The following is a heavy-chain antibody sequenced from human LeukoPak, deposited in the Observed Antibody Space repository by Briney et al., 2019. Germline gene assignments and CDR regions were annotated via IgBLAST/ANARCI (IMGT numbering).Heavy chain of an antibody. V-gene: IGHV6-1*01. Sequence: SQTLSLTCAISGDSVSSNSATWNWIRQSTSRGLEWLGRTYYRSKWSNDYAVSVKSRITINPDTSKNQLSLQLNSVTPEDTAVYYCARDHTLRAFDIWGQGTMVTVSS. CDR3: ARDHTLRAFDI. D-gene: IGHD4-17*01. CDR2: TYYRSKWSN. CDR1: GDSVSSNSAT. J-gene: IGHJ3*02.